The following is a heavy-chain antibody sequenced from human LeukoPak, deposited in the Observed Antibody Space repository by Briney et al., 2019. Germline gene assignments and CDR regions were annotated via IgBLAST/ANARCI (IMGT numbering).Heavy chain of an antibody. CDR1: GFTFNYYG. CDR2: ISGNGGST. J-gene: IGHJ4*02. D-gene: IGHD2-2*01. CDR3: AKDIHSLEPAAIPPSFDY. Sequence: GGSLRLSCAASGFTFNYYGMSWVRQAPGKGLEWVSGISGNGGSTYYADSVKGRFAISRDNAKNSLYLQMNSLRAEDTALYYCAKDIHSLEPAAIPPSFDYWGQGTLVTVSS. V-gene: IGHV3-23*01.